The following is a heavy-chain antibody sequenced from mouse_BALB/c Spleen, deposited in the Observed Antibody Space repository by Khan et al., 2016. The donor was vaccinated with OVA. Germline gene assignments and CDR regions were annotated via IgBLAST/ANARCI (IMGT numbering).Heavy chain of an antibody. CDR2: ISSAGSYT. CDR3: ANGNYGWFAY. D-gene: IGHD2-1*01. Sequence: EVELVESGGGLVKPGGSLKLSCAASGFTFSSFVMSWVRQTPEKRLEWVATISSAGSYTYYPASVTGRFTISRDTAKHTLYLQMKRLRSEEPAIYYCANGNYGWFAYWGQGTLVTVSA. V-gene: IGHV5-9-1*01. J-gene: IGHJ3*01. CDR1: GFTFSSFV.